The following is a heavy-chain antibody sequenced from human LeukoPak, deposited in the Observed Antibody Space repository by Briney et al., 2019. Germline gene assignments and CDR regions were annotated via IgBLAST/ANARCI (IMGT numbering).Heavy chain of an antibody. J-gene: IGHJ6*02. Sequence: GGSLRLSCAASGFTFSSYAMYWVRQAPGKGLEWVTLISYDGSNKHYADSVKGRFTISRDNAKNTLYLQMNSLRAEDTAVYYCARTYSSSWYPTLGYYYYYGMDVWGQGTTVTVSS. CDR3: ARTYSSSWYPTLGYYYYYGMDV. V-gene: IGHV3-30-3*01. CDR2: ISYDGSNK. D-gene: IGHD6-13*01. CDR1: GFTFSSYA.